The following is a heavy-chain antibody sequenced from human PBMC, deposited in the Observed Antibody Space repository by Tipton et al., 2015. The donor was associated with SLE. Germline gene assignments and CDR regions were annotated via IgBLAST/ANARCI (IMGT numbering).Heavy chain of an antibody. V-gene: IGHV4-4*02. CDR2: IYYSGST. CDR3: ARVGVYGLGTNYYYYMDV. J-gene: IGHJ6*03. D-gene: IGHD2-8*02. Sequence: SLRLSCAVFGGSISRNNWWSWIRQPPGKGLEWIGYIYYSGSTYYNPSPKSRITISVDTSKNQFSLKLSSVTAADAAVYYCARVGVYGLGTNYYYYMDVWGKGTTVTVSS. CDR1: GGSISRNNW.